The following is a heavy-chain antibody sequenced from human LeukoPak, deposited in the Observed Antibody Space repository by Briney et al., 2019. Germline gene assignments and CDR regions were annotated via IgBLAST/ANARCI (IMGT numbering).Heavy chain of an antibody. CDR2: IYYSGST. Sequence: SETLSLTCTVSGGSISSYYWSWIRQPPGKGLEWIGYIYYSGSTNYNPSLKSRVTISVDTSKNQFSLKLSSATAADTAVYYCARSREDYGDYVAATNWFDPWGQGTLVTVSS. D-gene: IGHD4-17*01. CDR3: ARSREDYGDYVAATNWFDP. J-gene: IGHJ5*02. V-gene: IGHV4-59*01. CDR1: GGSISSYY.